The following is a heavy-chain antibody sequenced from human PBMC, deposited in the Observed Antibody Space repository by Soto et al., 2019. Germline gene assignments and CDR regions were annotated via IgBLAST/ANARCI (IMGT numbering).Heavy chain of an antibody. J-gene: IGHJ5*02. CDR1: GYTFTSYY. Sequence: ASVKVSCKASGYTFTSYYMHWVRQAPGQGLERMGIINPSGGSTSYAQKFQGRVTMTRDTSTSTVYMELSSLRSEDTAVYYCARGRDVLRVLEWLPAFGWFDPWGQETLVTVSS. CDR3: ARGRDVLRVLEWLPAFGWFDP. D-gene: IGHD3-3*01. CDR2: INPSGGST. V-gene: IGHV1-46*03.